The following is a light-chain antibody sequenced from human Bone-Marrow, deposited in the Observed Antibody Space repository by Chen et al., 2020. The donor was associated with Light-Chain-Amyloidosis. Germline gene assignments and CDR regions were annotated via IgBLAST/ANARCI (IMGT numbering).Light chain of an antibody. Sequence: SYVLTQPPSVSVSPGQTARITCSGDVLANRYSRWFQQKQGQAPVLVIYKDTERPSGIPERFSGSSSGTIVTLTITGAQVEDEADYYCYSAADNNLWVFGGGTKLTVL. CDR2: KDT. CDR1: VLANRY. V-gene: IGLV3-27*01. J-gene: IGLJ3*02. CDR3: YSAADNNLWV.